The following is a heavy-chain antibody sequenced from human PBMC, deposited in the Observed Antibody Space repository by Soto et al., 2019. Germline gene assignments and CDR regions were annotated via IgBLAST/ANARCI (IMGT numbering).Heavy chain of an antibody. Sequence: SETLSLTCTVSGGYIRYYYWSWIRQPPGKGLEWIGYIYYSGSTNYNPSLKSRVTISIDTSKYQFSLKLSSLTAADTAVYYCARLNYYGSGSYSLGPWGQGTLVTVSS. J-gene: IGHJ5*02. CDR3: ARLNYYGSGSYSLGP. CDR1: GGYIRYYY. CDR2: IYYSGST. D-gene: IGHD3-10*01. V-gene: IGHV4-59*01.